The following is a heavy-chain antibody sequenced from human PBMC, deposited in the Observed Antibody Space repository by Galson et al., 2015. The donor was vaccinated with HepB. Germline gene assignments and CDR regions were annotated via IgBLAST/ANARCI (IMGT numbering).Heavy chain of an antibody. Sequence: LRLSCAASGFTFSSYGMHWVRQAPGKGLEWVAVISYDGSNKYYADSVKGRFTISRDNSKNTLYLQMNSLRAEDTAVYYCARGAAKDIVVVPAALNWFDPWGQGTLVTVSS. J-gene: IGHJ5*02. CDR3: ARGAAKDIVVVPAALNWFDP. CDR1: GFTFSSYG. D-gene: IGHD2-2*01. V-gene: IGHV3-30*03. CDR2: ISYDGSNK.